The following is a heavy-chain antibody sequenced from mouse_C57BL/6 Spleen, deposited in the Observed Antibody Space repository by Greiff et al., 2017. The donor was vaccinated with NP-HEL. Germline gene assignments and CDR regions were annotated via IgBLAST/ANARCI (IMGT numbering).Heavy chain of an antibody. Sequence: QVQLKESGPELVKPGASVKISCKASGYAFSNSWMNWVKQRPGKGLEWIGRIYPGDGDTNYNGKFKGKATLTADKSSSTAYMQLSSLTSEDSAVYFCARWEESYGNYTDYWGQGTTLTVSS. CDR3: ARWEESYGNYTDY. CDR2: IYPGDGDT. J-gene: IGHJ2*01. CDR1: GYAFSNSW. D-gene: IGHD2-1*01. V-gene: IGHV1-82*01.